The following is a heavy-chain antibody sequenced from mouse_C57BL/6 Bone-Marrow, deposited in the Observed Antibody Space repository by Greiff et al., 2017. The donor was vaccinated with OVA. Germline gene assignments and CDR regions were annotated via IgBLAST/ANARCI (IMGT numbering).Heavy chain of an antibody. V-gene: IGHV1-54*01. D-gene: IGHD1-1*01. CDR3: ARYAYYYDSCYEDY. CDR1: GYAFTNYL. Sequence: QVQLQQSGAELVRPGPSVKVSCKASGYAFTNYLIEWVKQRPGQGLEWIGVINPGSGGTNYNEKFKGKATLTADKYSSTAYMQLRSLTSEDSAVXFCARYAYYYDSCYEDYWGQGTTLTVSS. CDR2: INPGSGGT. J-gene: IGHJ2*01.